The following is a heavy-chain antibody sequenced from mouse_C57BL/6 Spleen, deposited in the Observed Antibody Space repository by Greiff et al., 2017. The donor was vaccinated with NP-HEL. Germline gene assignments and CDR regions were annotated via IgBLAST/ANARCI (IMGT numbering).Heavy chain of an antibody. V-gene: IGHV1-69*01. D-gene: IGHD2-2*01. Sequence: VQLQQPGAELVMPGASVKLSCKASGYTFTSYWMHWVKQRPGQGLEWIGEIDPSDSYTNYNQKFKGKATLTVDKSSSTAYMQLSSLTSEDSAVYYCARKKRLYAAMDYWGQGTSVTVSS. CDR2: IDPSDSYT. J-gene: IGHJ4*01. CDR3: ARKKRLYAAMDY. CDR1: GYTFTSYW.